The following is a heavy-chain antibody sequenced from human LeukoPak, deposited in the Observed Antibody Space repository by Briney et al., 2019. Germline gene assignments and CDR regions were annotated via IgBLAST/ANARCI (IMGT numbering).Heavy chain of an antibody. D-gene: IGHD6-6*01. Sequence: AGGSLRLSCAASGFTFSSYAMSWVRQAPGKGLEWVSAISGSGGSTYYADSVKGRFTISRDNSKNTLYLQMSSLRAEDTAVYYCAKELPLIAALVGPAFDIWGQGTMVTVSS. CDR2: ISGSGGST. CDR3: AKELPLIAALVGPAFDI. J-gene: IGHJ3*02. CDR1: GFTFSSYA. V-gene: IGHV3-23*01.